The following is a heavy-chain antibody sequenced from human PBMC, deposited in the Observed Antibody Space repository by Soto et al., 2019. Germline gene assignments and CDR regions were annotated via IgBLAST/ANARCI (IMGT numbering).Heavy chain of an antibody. D-gene: IGHD3-9*01. CDR1: GGSISSGDYY. CDR2: IYNSGST. V-gene: IGHV4-30-2*01. Sequence: PSETLSLTCTVSGGSISSGDYYWSWIRQPPGKGLEWIGFIYNSGSTYYNSSLKSRFTISVARSKNHFFLNLTSVTAAETAVYYCATYRKFCQIWGQGTKDTVSS. CDR3: ATYRKFCQI. J-gene: IGHJ6*01.